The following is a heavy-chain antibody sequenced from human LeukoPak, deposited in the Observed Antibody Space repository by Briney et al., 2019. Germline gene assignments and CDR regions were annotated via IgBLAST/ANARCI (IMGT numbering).Heavy chain of an antibody. D-gene: IGHD3-3*01. CDR2: FDPEDGET. Sequence: ASVKVSCKVSGYTLTELSMHWVRQAPGKGLEWMGGFDPEDGETIYAQKFQGRVTMTEDTSTDTAYMELSSLRSEDTAVYYCATGPPNRFLEWLHDYWGQGTLVTVSS. V-gene: IGHV1-24*01. CDR1: GYTLTELS. J-gene: IGHJ4*02. CDR3: ATGPPNRFLEWLHDY.